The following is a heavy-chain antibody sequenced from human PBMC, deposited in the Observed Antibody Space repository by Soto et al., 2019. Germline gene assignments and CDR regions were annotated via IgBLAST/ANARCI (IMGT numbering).Heavy chain of an antibody. Sequence: ASVKVSWKACGHTFAFCSLHWVRQAPGQRLEWMGCINAGDGDTKYSQNFQGRVTITRDESTSTAYMELSSLRSEDTAVYYCAGVGYDHGTFDYWGQGTLVTVSS. D-gene: IGHD3-10*01. V-gene: IGHV1-3*01. J-gene: IGHJ4*02. CDR1: GHTFAFCS. CDR3: AGVGYDHGTFDY. CDR2: INAGDGDT.